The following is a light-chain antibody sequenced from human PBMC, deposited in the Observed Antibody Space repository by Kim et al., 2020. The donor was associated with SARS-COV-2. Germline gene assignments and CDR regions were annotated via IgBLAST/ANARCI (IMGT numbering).Light chain of an antibody. CDR2: DAS. Sequence: ASVGDRVTITCRASQGISSALAWYQQKPGKPPKLLIYDASTLESGVPSRFSGSGSGTDFTLTIISLQPEDFAVYYCQQFNSYPLTFGGGTKVDIK. J-gene: IGKJ4*01. CDR3: QQFNSYPLT. V-gene: IGKV1-13*02. CDR1: QGISSA.